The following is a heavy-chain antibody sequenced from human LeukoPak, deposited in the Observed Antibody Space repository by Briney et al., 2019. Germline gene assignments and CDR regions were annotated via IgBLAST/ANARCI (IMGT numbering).Heavy chain of an antibody. J-gene: IGHJ6*02. CDR1: GFTFSSYS. V-gene: IGHV3-30*04. CDR3: ARESGWYYPYHYYGMDV. CDR2: ISYDGSNK. Sequence: PGGSLRLFCAASGFTFSSYSMHWVRQAPGKGLEWVAVISYDGSNKYYADSVKGRFTISRDNSKNTLYLKMNSQRAEDTAVYYCARESGWYYPYHYYGMDVWGQGTTVTVSS. D-gene: IGHD6-19*01.